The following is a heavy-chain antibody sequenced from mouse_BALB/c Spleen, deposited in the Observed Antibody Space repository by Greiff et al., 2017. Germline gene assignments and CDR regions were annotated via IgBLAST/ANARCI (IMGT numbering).Heavy chain of an antibody. CDR3: ARSEGYRSHFDY. CDR1: GFTFSSFG. J-gene: IGHJ2*01. CDR2: ISSGSSTI. Sequence: EVKLMESGGGLVQPGGSRKLSCAASGFTFSSFGMHWVRQAPEKGLEWVAYISSGSSTIYYADTVKGRFTISRDNPKNTLFLQMTSLRSEDTAMDYCARSEGYRSHFDYWGQGTTLTVS. V-gene: IGHV5-17*02. D-gene: IGHD2-14*01.